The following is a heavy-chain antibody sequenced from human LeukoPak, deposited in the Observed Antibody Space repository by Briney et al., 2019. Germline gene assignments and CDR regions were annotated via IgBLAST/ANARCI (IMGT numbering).Heavy chain of an antibody. D-gene: IGHD2-15*01. CDR2: IYSGGST. Sequence: GGSLRLSCAASGFTLSSNYMSWVRQAPGKGLEWVSVIYSGGSTYYADSVTGRFTISRDNSKNTLYLQMNSLRAEDTAVYYCARGRVVVAAYYFDYWGQGTLVTVSS. CDR1: GFTLSSNY. V-gene: IGHV3-66*02. CDR3: ARGRVVVAAYYFDY. J-gene: IGHJ4*02.